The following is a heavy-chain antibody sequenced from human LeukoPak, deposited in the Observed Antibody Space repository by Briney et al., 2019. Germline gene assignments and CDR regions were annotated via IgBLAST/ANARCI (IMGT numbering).Heavy chain of an antibody. CDR2: IYYSGST. Sequence: SQTLSLTCTVSGGSISNGGYYWSWIRQHPGKGLEWIGYIYYSGSTYYNPSLKSRVTISVDTSKNQFSLKLSSVTAADTAVYYCARVQTDYDYVWGSYRPYYYYGMDVWGQGTTVTVSS. CDR3: ARVQTDYDYVWGSYRPYYYYGMDV. J-gene: IGHJ6*02. V-gene: IGHV4-31*03. CDR1: GGSISNGGYY. D-gene: IGHD3-16*02.